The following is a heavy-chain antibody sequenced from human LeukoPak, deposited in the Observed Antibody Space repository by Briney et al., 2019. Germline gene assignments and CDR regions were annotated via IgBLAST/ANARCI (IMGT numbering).Heavy chain of an antibody. Sequence: PGGSLRLSCAASGFTFSSYAMHWVRQAPGKGLEWVTVISYDGSNKYYADSVKGRFTISRDNSKNTLYLQMNSLRAEDTAVYYCARRGLQCGAFDIWGQGTMVTVSS. V-gene: IGHV3-30*01. D-gene: IGHD5-24*01. CDR3: ARRGLQCGAFDI. CDR2: ISYDGSNK. CDR1: GFTFSSYA. J-gene: IGHJ3*02.